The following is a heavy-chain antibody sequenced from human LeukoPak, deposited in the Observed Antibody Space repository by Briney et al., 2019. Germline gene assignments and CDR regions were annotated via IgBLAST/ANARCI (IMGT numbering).Heavy chain of an antibody. D-gene: IGHD3-10*01. J-gene: IGHJ4*02. V-gene: IGHV3-11*04. Sequence: GGSLRLSCAASGFTFSDYYMSWVRQAPGKGLEWVSYISGDGTTRYYADSVRGRFTVSRDNTKNSLFLQMNSLRAEDTAIYYCTREDYYYAAGYWGQGTLVTVPS. CDR1: GFTFSDYY. CDR2: ISGDGTTR. CDR3: TREDYYYAAGY.